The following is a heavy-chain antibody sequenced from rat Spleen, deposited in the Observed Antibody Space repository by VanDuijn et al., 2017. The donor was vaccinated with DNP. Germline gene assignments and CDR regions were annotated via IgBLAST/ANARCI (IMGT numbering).Heavy chain of an antibody. Sequence: EVQLVESGGGLVQPGRSLKLSCAASGFNFNDYWMGWVRQAPGKGLEWIGQINKDSNTINYTPSLKDKFTISRDNAQNTLYLQMNKLGSEDTATYYCAKGPNYGGYSDYFDYWGQGVMVTVSS. CDR3: AKGPNYGGYSDYFDY. CDR1: GFNFNDYW. J-gene: IGHJ2*01. CDR2: INKDSNTI. V-gene: IGHV4-2*01. D-gene: IGHD1-11*01.